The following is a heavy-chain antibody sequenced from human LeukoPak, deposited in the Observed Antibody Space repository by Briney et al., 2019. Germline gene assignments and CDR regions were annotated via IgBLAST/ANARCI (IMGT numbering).Heavy chain of an antibody. CDR3: ARETAYGDYISYYYYYGMDV. D-gene: IGHD4-17*01. Sequence: GGSLRLSCAASGFTFSAYEINWVRQAPGKGLEWVSYISSSGDILYYADSVKGRCTISRDNAKNSLYLQMNSLRAEDTAVYYCARETAYGDYISYYYYYGMDVSGQGTLVTVS. V-gene: IGHV3-48*03. CDR2: ISSSGDIL. CDR1: GFTFSAYE. J-gene: IGHJ6*02.